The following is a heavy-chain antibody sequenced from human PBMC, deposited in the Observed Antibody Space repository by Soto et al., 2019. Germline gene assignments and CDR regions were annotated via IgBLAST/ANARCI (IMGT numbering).Heavy chain of an antibody. Sequence: QVQLVESGGGVVQPGRSLRLSCAASGFNFNFYGMHWVRQAPGKGLEWVALIWSDGGKKYYADSVKGRFTISRDNSKNTLYLHMSSLRDEDTAVYYCARWGYDSTTHVFDLWGQGTMVTASS. CDR2: IWSDGGKK. J-gene: IGHJ3*01. D-gene: IGHD6-13*01. CDR1: GFNFNFYG. V-gene: IGHV3-33*01. CDR3: ARWGYDSTTHVFDL.